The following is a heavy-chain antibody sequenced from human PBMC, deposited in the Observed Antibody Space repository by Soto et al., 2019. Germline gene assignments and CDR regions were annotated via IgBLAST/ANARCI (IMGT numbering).Heavy chain of an antibody. CDR1: GGSISSGGTGSY. D-gene: IGHD1-1*01. Sequence: SETLSLTCTVSGGSISSGGTGSYWTWIRQLPGKGLEWIGYIYYTGNTYYNPSLKSRPTISIDTSENQFSLKLTSMTAADTAVYFCASGHDAYKVRYWGQGTLVTVSS. V-gene: IGHV4-31*03. CDR2: IYYTGNT. J-gene: IGHJ4*02. CDR3: ASGHDAYKVRY.